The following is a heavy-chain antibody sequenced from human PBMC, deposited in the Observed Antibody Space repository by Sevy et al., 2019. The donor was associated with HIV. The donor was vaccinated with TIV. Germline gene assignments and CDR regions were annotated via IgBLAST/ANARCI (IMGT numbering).Heavy chain of an antibody. D-gene: IGHD6-13*01. J-gene: IGHJ4*02. CDR1: GFTFSNYA. Sequence: GGSLRLSCAASGFTFSNYAMSWVRQAPGKGLEWVSDITGGDASTYYAGSVRGRFTISSDDSKNTLYLQMNSLRAEDTALYYCAKVKGGSSYSSCDYWSQGTLVTVSS. CDR3: AKVKGGSSYSSCDY. V-gene: IGHV3-23*01. CDR2: ITGGDAST.